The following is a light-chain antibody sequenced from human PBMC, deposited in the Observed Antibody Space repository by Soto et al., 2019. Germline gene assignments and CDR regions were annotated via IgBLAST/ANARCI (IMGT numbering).Light chain of an antibody. CDR2: DAS. Sequence: DIQMTQSPSSLSASVGDRVTITFLASQSISSYLNWYRQKPGKAPKLLIYDASKLETGVPSRFIGSGSGTHFTFTNSSLQTEDFATYYCQQYDDPSITFGQGTRLEIK. CDR3: QQYDDPSIT. CDR1: QSISSY. V-gene: IGKV1-33*01. J-gene: IGKJ5*01.